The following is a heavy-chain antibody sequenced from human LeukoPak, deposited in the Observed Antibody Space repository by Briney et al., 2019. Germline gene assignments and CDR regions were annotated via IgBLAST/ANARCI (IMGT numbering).Heavy chain of an antibody. V-gene: IGHV3-33*06. J-gene: IGHJ4*02. CDR3: AKGYYDYVSGSYYFDY. Sequence: GGSLRLSCAASGFTFSSYGMHWVRQAPGKGLEWVAVIWYDGSNKYYADSVKGRFTISRDNTKNTLYLPMNSLRAEDTAVYYCAKGYYDYVSGSYYFDYWGQGTLVTVSS. D-gene: IGHD3-16*01. CDR2: IWYDGSNK. CDR1: GFTFSSYG.